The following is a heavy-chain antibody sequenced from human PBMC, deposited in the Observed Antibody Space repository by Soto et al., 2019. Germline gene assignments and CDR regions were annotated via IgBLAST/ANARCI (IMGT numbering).Heavy chain of an antibody. CDR2: ISWNSGSI. D-gene: IGHD6-19*01. CDR3: AKDITPIAVAGTRGAFDI. CDR1: GFTFDDYA. Sequence: GGSLRLSCAASGFTFDDYAMHWVRQAPGKGLEWVSGISWNSGSIGYADSVKGRFTISRDNAKNSLYLQMNSLRAEDTALYYCAKDITPIAVAGTRGAFDIWGQGTMVTVSS. V-gene: IGHV3-9*01. J-gene: IGHJ3*02.